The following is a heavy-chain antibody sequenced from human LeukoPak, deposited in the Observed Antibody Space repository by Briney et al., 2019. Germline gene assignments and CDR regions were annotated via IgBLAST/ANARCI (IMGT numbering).Heavy chain of an antibody. CDR1: GFTFSSYA. CDR2: ISGSGGST. Sequence: PGGSLRLSCAASGFTFSSYAMSWVRQAPGKGLEWVSTISGSGGSTYYADSVKGRFTISRDSSKNTLYLQVNTLRAEDTAVYYCAKQFFDTSIFCFRRTNYFDYWGGGTLATVPS. V-gene: IGHV3-23*01. J-gene: IGHJ4*02. D-gene: IGHD3-22*01. CDR3: AKQFFDTSIFCFRRTNYFDY.